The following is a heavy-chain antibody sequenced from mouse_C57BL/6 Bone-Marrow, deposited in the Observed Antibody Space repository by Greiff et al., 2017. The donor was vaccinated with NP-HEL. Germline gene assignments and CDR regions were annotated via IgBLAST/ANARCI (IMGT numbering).Heavy chain of an antibody. CDR2: IYIGNGYT. J-gene: IGHJ3*01. V-gene: IGHV1-58*01. CDR1: GYTFTSYG. D-gene: IGHD1-1*01. Sequence: EVKVVESGAELVRPGSSVKMSCKTSGYTFTSYGINWVKQRPGQGLEWIGYIYIGNGYTEYNEKFKGKATLTSDTSSSTAYMQLSSLTSEDSAIYFCARSGYYGSSSWFAYWGQGTLVTVSA. CDR3: ARSGYYGSSSWFAY.